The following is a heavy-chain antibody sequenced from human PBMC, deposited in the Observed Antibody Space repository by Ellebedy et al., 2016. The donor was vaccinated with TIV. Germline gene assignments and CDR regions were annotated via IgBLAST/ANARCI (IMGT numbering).Heavy chain of an antibody. CDR1: GFTFSHYA. CDR2: IAYDGSKT. CDR3: TRGVRDYGGFGPELFDY. Sequence: PGGSLRLSCAASGFTFSHYAMHWVRQAPGKGLDWLVVIAYDGSKTHYADSVKGRFTISRDNSKDTVYLQMNSLRPEDTGVYYCTRGVRDYGGFGPELFDYWGQGTLVTVSP. D-gene: IGHD4-23*01. V-gene: IGHV3-30-3*01. J-gene: IGHJ4*02.